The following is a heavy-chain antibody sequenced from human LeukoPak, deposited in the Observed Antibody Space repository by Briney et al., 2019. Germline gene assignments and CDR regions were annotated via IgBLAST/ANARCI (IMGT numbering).Heavy chain of an antibody. D-gene: IGHD5/OR15-5a*01. V-gene: IGHV3-30-3*01. CDR3: ARELVFTTFFYYYGMDV. CDR2: ISYDGNNK. CDR1: GFTFTNYA. J-gene: IGHJ6*02. Sequence: GGSLRLSCSASGFTFTNYAMSWVRQAPGKGLEWVAVISYDGNNKYYADSVKGRPTISRDNSKNTLYLQMNSLRAEDTAVYYCARELVFTTFFYYYGMDVWGQGTTVIVSS.